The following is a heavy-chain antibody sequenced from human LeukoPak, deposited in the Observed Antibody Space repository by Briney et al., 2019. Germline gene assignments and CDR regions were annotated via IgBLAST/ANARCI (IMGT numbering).Heavy chain of an antibody. CDR1: GGSISSYS. Sequence: SETLSLTCTVSGGSISSYSWSWIRQPPGKGLEWIGYIYYSGSTSYNPSLKSRVTISVDMSKNQFSLKLSSVTAADTAVYYCATHPPKVCTGGSCTDYWGQGTLVTVSS. J-gene: IGHJ4*02. CDR2: IYYSGST. V-gene: IGHV4-59*01. CDR3: ATHPPKVCTGGSCTDY. D-gene: IGHD2-15*01.